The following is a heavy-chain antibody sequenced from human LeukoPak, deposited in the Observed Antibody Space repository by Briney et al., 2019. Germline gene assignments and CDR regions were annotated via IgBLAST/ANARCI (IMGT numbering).Heavy chain of an antibody. Sequence: ASVKVSCKASGYTFTGYYMHWVRQAPGQGLEWMGWINPNSGGTNYAQKFQGRVTMTRDTSISTAYMELSRLRSDDTAVYYCARVQGHSWFGELFGYYFDYWGQGTLVTVSS. J-gene: IGHJ4*02. D-gene: IGHD3-10*01. CDR3: ARVQGHSWFGELFGYYFDY. CDR1: GYTFTGYY. V-gene: IGHV1-2*02. CDR2: INPNSGGT.